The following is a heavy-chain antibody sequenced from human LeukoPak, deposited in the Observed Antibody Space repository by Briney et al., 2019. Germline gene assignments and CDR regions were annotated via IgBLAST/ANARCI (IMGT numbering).Heavy chain of an antibody. CDR3: ARWDDTYSYGSFSDFDY. J-gene: IGHJ4*02. CDR2: ISSSSSYI. Sequence: GGSRRLSCAASGFTFSSYSMNWVRQAPGKGLEWVSSISSSSSYIYYADSVKGRFTISRDNAKNSLYLQMNSLRAEDTAVYYCARWDDTYSYGSFSDFDYWGQGTLVTVSS. CDR1: GFTFSSYS. D-gene: IGHD5-18*01. V-gene: IGHV3-21*01.